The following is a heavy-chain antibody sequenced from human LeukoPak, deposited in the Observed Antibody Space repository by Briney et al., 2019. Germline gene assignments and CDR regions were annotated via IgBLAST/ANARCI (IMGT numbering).Heavy chain of an antibody. V-gene: IGHV4-39*01. D-gene: IGHD3-22*01. CDR2: IYYRGST. J-gene: IGHJ1*01. CDR1: GDSLSSSSYY. CDR3: ARRRYYDSTGYLD. Sequence: PSETLSLTCTISGDSLSSSSYYWGWIRQPPGKGLEWIGDIYYRGSTYYGPSLKSRVSISIDTSNNQFSLTLNSVTAADTALYFCARRRYYDSTGYLDWGQGTLVTVSS.